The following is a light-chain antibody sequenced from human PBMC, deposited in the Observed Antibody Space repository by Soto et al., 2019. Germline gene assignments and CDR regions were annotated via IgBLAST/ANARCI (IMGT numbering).Light chain of an antibody. CDR2: GAS. CDR3: QQYRSSTGYT. J-gene: IGKJ2*01. CDR1: QSVSSTY. V-gene: IGKV3-20*01. Sequence: EVVLAQSPGTLSLSPGERATLSCRASQSVSSTYLARYQHKPGQAPRLLIYGASSRATGIPDRFSGSGSGTDFTLTISRLEPEDFAVYYCQQYRSSTGYTFGQGTKLEIK.